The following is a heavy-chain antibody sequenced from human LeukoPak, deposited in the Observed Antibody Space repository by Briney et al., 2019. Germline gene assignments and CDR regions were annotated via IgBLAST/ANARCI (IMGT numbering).Heavy chain of an antibody. D-gene: IGHD3-10*01. Sequence: GGSLRLSCAASGFTFSSYSMNWVRQAPGKGLEWVSSISSSSSSYIYYADSVKGRFTISRDNAKNSLYLQMNSLRAEDTAVYYCARDRSGFGSGSYYPYTPNWFDPWGQGTLVTVSS. J-gene: IGHJ5*02. CDR3: ARDRSGFGSGSYYPYTPNWFDP. CDR1: GFTFSSYS. CDR2: ISSSSSSYI. V-gene: IGHV3-21*01.